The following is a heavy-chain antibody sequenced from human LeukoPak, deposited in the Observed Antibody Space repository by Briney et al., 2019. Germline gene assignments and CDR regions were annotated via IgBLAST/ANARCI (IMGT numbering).Heavy chain of an antibody. CDR3: ARARERITMIVVVRTPPVDY. Sequence: ASVKISCKASGYTFTGYYMHWVRQAPGQGLELMGWINPNSGGTNYAQKFQGRVTMTRDTSISTAYMELSRLRSDDTAVYYCARARERITMIVVVRTPPVDYWGQGTLVTVSS. J-gene: IGHJ4*02. CDR2: INPNSGGT. V-gene: IGHV1-2*02. CDR1: GYTFTGYY. D-gene: IGHD3-22*01.